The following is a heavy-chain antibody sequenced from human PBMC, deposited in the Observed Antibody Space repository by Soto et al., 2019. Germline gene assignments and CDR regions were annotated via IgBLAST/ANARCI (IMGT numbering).Heavy chain of an antibody. V-gene: IGHV4-34*01. CDR1: GGSFSGYY. CDR2: INHSGST. J-gene: IGHJ5*02. CDR3: ARAQRYYYIAAAGTFWFDP. Sequence: SETLSLTCAVYGGSFSGYYWSWIRQPPGKGLEWIGEINHSGSTNYNPSPKSRVTISVDTSKNQFSLKLSSVTAADTAVYYCARAQRYYYIAAAGTFWFDPWGQGTLVTVSS. D-gene: IGHD6-13*01.